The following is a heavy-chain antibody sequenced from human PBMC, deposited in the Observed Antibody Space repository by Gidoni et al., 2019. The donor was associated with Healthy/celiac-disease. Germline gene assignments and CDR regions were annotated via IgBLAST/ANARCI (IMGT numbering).Heavy chain of an antibody. CDR3: ARVVRDSSSYSWFDP. CDR1: GYTFTSYA. CDR2: INAGNGNT. Sequence: QVQLVQSGAEVKKPGASVKVSCKASGYTFTSYAMHWVRQAPGQRLEWMGWINAGNGNTKYSQKFQGRVTITRDTSASTAYMELSSLRSEDTAVYYCARVVRDSSSYSWFDPWGQGTLVTVSS. J-gene: IGHJ5*02. V-gene: IGHV1-3*01. D-gene: IGHD6-13*01.